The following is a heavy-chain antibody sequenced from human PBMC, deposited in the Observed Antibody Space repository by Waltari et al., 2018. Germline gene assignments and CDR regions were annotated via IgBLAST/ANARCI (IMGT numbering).Heavy chain of an antibody. D-gene: IGHD2-15*01. CDR1: GFSLSTSGVG. CDR2: IYWNDDK. CDR3: AHRLVPYCSGGSCYPSSAFDI. J-gene: IGHJ3*02. V-gene: IGHV2-5*01. Sequence: QITLKESGPTLVKPTQTLTLTCTFSGFSLSTSGVGVGWIRQPQGKALEWLALIYWNDDKRYSPSLKSRLTITNDTSKNQVVLTMTNMDPVDTATYYCAHRLVPYCSGGSCYPSSAFDIWGQGTMVTVSS.